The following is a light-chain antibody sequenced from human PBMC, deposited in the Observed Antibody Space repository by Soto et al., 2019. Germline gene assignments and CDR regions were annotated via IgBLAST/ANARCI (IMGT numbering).Light chain of an antibody. J-gene: IGLJ1*01. Sequence: QSVLTQPASVSGSPGQSITISCTGTSSDVGDYPYVSWYQQHPGKVPKLIIYEVTNRPSGVSGRFSGSKSENTASLTISGLQAEDEAVYYCSSYSRTNTLVFGSGTKLTVL. CDR1: SSDVGDYPY. CDR3: SSYSRTNTLV. CDR2: EVT. V-gene: IGLV2-14*01.